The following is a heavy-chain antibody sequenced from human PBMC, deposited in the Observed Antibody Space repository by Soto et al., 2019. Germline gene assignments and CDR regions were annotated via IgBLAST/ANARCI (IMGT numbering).Heavy chain of an antibody. Sequence: SETLSLTCTVSGGSITNYYWSWIRQPPGKGLEWIGYIHSSGSSNYNPSLKSRVTILVDTSKNQFSLKLGSPTAADTALYYCARHFRNYDFSDIWGQGTMVTVSS. J-gene: IGHJ3*02. D-gene: IGHD3-3*01. CDR3: ARHFRNYDFSDI. CDR1: GGSITNYY. CDR2: IHSSGSS. V-gene: IGHV4-59*08.